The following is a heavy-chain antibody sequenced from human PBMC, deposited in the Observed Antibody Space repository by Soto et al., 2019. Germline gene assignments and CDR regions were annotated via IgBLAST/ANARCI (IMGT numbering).Heavy chain of an antibody. Sequence: ASVKVSCKASGYTFTSYDINWVRQATGQGLEWMGWMNPNSGNTGYAQKFQGRVTMTRNTSISTAYMELSSLRSEDMAVYYCARGRGSVYIWGSYRRYYFDYWGKGTLVTVSS. D-gene: IGHD3-16*02. V-gene: IGHV1-8*01. CDR2: MNPNSGNT. CDR1: GYTFTSYD. CDR3: ARGRGSVYIWGSYRRYYFDY. J-gene: IGHJ4*02.